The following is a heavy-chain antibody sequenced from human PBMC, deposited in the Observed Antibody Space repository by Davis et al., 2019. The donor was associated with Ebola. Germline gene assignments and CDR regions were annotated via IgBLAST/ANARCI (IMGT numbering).Heavy chain of an antibody. CDR2: INSDGSST. V-gene: IGHV3-74*01. J-gene: IGHJ4*02. CDR1: GFTFSSYW. CDR3: AKAGFVF. Sequence: GESLEISCAASGFTFSSYWMHWVRQAPGKGLVWVSRINSDGSSTSYADSVKGRFTISRDNSKNTLYLQMNSLRAEDTAVYYCAKAGFVFWGQGTLVTVSS.